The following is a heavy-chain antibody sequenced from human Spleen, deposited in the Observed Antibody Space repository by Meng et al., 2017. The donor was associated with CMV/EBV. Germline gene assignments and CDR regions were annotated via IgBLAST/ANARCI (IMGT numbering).Heavy chain of an antibody. CDR1: GGSFSGYY. D-gene: IGHD5-12*01. CDR3: ASRGYLGNFDY. Sequence: QVQLQQWGAGLWKPSETLSLTCAVYGGSFSGYYWSWIRQPPGKGLEWIGEINHSGSTNYNPSLKSRVTISVDTSKNQFSLKLSSVTAADTAVYYCASRGYLGNFDYWGQGTLVTVSS. V-gene: IGHV4-34*01. J-gene: IGHJ4*02. CDR2: INHSGST.